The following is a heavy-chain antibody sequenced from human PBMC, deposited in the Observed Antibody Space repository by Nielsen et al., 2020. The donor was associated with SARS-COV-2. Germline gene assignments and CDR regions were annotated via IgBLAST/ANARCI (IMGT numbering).Heavy chain of an antibody. CDR2: INPSGGST. J-gene: IGHJ3*02. Sequence: ASVKVSCKASGYTFTSYYMHWVRQAPGQGLEWMGIINPSGGSTNYAQKFQGRVTITADESTSTAYMELSSLRSEDTAVYYCARVKAPEPFDIWGQGTMVTVSS. CDR3: ARVKAPEPFDI. D-gene: IGHD1-14*01. CDR1: GYTFTSYY. V-gene: IGHV1-46*01.